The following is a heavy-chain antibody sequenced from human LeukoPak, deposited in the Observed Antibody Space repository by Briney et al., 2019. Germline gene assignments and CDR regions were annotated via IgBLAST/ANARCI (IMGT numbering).Heavy chain of an antibody. Sequence: GASAKVSCKASGGTFSSYAISWVRQAPGQGLEWMGGIIPIFGTANYAQKFQGRVTITADESTNTAYMELSSLRSEDTAVYYCARRVPAAMVDDAFDIWGQGTMVTVSS. V-gene: IGHV1-69*13. CDR2: IIPIFGTA. CDR1: GGTFSSYA. J-gene: IGHJ3*02. D-gene: IGHD2-2*01. CDR3: ARRVPAAMVDDAFDI.